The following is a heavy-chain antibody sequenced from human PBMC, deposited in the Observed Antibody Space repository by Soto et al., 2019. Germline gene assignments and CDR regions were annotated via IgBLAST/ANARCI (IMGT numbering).Heavy chain of an antibody. CDR2: INAGNGNT. Sequence: QVQLVQSGAEVKKPGASVKVSCKASGYTFTSYAMHWVRQAPGQRLEWMGWINAGNGNTKYSQKFQVRITITRDTSASTAYMELSSLRSEDTAVYYCARDDSRGWYLCDYWGQGTLVTVSS. CDR3: ARDDSRGWYLCDY. D-gene: IGHD6-19*01. CDR1: GYTFTSYA. J-gene: IGHJ4*02. V-gene: IGHV1-3*01.